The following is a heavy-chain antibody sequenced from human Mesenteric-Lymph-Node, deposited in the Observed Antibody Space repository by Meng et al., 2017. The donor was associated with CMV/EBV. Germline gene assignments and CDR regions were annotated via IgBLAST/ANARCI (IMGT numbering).Heavy chain of an antibody. CDR2: IIPVLDPS. V-gene: IGHV1-69*01. D-gene: IGHD3-10*01. Sequence: TYSISWVRQAPGQGLEWMGGIIPVLDPSNYAEKFQGRITITADESTSTAYMELSSLRYDDTAVYYCARGGLTYYFGSGSLPGWFDPWGQGTLVTVSS. CDR3: ARGGLTYYFGSGSLPGWFDP. J-gene: IGHJ5*02. CDR1: TYS.